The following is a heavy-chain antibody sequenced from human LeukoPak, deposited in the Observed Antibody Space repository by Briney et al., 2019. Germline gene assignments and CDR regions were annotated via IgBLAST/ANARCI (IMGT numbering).Heavy chain of an antibody. CDR1: GGSISSSGYY. V-gene: IGHV4-61*08. CDR2: IYYSGST. CDR3: ARTPYSSGWYGMDV. J-gene: IGHJ6*02. D-gene: IGHD6-25*01. Sequence: SETLSLTCTVSGGSISSSGYYWSWIRQPPGKGLEWIGYIYYSGSTNYNPSLKSRVTISVDTSKNQFSLKLSSVTAADTAVYYCARTPYSSGWYGMDVWGQGTTVTVSS.